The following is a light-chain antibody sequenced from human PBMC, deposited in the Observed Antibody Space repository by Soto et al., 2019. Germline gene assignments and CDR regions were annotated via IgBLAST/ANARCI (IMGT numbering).Light chain of an antibody. CDR2: DAS. Sequence: EIVMTQSPATLSVSPGERATLFCRASQSVNINLAWYQQRPGQAPRLLIYDASHRVTGIPARFSGSGSGTDFALTISSLEPEDFAVYYCQQRRQWPPDFSQGTRLEIK. J-gene: IGKJ5*01. V-gene: IGKV3-11*01. CDR1: QSVNIN. CDR3: QQRRQWPPD.